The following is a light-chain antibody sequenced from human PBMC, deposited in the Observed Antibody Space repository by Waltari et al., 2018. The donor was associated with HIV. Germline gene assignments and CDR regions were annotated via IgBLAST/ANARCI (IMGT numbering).Light chain of an antibody. J-gene: IGKJ3*01. Sequence: DIQLTQSPSFLSASEGDRVTITCRASQGISSYLAWYQQKLGKAPKLLSYGASTLPGGVPSRFSGSGSGTEFTLTISSLQPEDFATYYCQQLNVYPTFGPGTKVDFK. CDR1: QGISSY. CDR2: GAS. CDR3: QQLNVYPT. V-gene: IGKV1-9*01.